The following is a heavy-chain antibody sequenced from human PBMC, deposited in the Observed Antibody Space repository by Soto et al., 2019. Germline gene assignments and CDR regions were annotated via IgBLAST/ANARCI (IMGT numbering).Heavy chain of an antibody. Sequence: EVQLVESGGDLVQPGGSLRLSCAASGLTFSGHWMHWVRQVPGKGLEWVSRINTDGGSSAYADSVKGRFTISRDNAKKILYKRGEGLEEEDLAWYCCGRGGGNYSSPRFNGRPFDPGGKGT. D-gene: IGHD6-13*01. J-gene: IGHJ3*01. CDR2: INTDGGSS. V-gene: IGHV3-74*03. CDR3: GRGGGNYSSPRFNGRPFDP. CDR1: GLTFSGHW.